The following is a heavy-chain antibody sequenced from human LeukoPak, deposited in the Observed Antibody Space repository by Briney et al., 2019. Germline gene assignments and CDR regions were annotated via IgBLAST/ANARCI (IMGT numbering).Heavy chain of an antibody. CDR3: AREGITIFGVVITGSAFDI. J-gene: IGHJ3*02. D-gene: IGHD3-3*01. CDR2: IYYSGST. Sequence: PSETLSLTCTVSGGSISSGDYYWSWIRQPPGKGLEWIGYIYYSGSTHYNPSLKSRVTISVDTSKNQFSLKLSSVTAADTAVYYCAREGITIFGVVITGSAFDIWGQGTMVTVSS. CDR1: GGSISSGDYY. V-gene: IGHV4-30-4*08.